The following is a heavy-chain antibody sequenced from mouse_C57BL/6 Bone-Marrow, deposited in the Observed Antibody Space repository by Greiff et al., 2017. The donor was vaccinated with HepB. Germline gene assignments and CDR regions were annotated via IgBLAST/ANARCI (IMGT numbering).Heavy chain of an antibody. D-gene: IGHD2-4*01. CDR2: IHPNSGST. CDR1: GYTFTSYW. V-gene: IGHV1-64*01. Sequence: QVQLKQPGAELVKPGASVKLSCKASGYTFTSYWMHWVKQRPGQGLEWIGMIHPNSGSTNYNEKFKSKATLTVDKSSSTAYMQLSSLTSEDSAVYYCARCFYYDYDDGGSYAMDYWGQGTSVTVSS. CDR3: ARCFYYDYDDGGSYAMDY. J-gene: IGHJ4*01.